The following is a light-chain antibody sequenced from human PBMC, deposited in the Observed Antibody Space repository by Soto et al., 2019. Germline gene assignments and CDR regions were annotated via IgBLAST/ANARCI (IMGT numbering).Light chain of an antibody. J-gene: IGKJ1*01. V-gene: IGKV3-11*01. CDR2: DAS. Sequence: EIVLTQSTATLSLSPGERATLSCRASQSVRNYFAWYQQKPGQAPRLLIYDASKRATGIPARFSGSGSGTDFTLPISSLEPEDFAVYSCQQRSDWPLTFGQGTKGEF. CDR1: QSVRNY. CDR3: QQRSDWPLT.